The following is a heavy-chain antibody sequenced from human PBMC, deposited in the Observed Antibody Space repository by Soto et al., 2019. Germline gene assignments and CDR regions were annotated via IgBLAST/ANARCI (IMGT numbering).Heavy chain of an antibody. V-gene: IGHV3-23*01. Sequence: XESLRLSCAASGFTFSSYSMSWVRQAPGKGLEWVSGFRTGGDDGTTYYADSVKGRFTISRDNSKNTLLLQMNSLRAEDTAIYYCAKKVNSGPGSQYFDYWGQGTLVTVSS. CDR1: GFTFSSYS. J-gene: IGHJ4*02. D-gene: IGHD3-10*01. CDR3: AKKVNSGPGSQYFDY. CDR2: FRTGGDDGTT.